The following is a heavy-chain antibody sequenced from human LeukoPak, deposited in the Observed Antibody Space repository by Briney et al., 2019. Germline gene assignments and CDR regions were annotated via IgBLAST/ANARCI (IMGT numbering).Heavy chain of an antibody. CDR1: GFTVSSNY. J-gene: IGHJ5*02. D-gene: IGHD3-10*01. CDR2: IYSGGTT. Sequence: GGSLRLSCAASGFTVSSNYMSWVRQAPGKGLEWVSVIYSGGTTYYADSVKGRFTISRDNSKNTLYLQMNSLRAEDTAVYYCAIAAFGELLYEWWFDPWGQGTLVTVSS. V-gene: IGHV3-53*01. CDR3: AIAAFGELLYEWWFDP.